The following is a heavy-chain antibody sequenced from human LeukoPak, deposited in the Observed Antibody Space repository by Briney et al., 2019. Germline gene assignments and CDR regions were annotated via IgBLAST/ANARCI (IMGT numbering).Heavy chain of an antibody. Sequence: GGSLRLSCAASGFTFSSYGMHWVRQAPGKGLEWVAFIRYDGSNKYYADSVKGRLTISRDNSKNTLYLQMNSLRAEDTAVYYCAKSGTYCSSTSCLGPYWYFDLWGRGTLVTVSS. V-gene: IGHV3-30*02. D-gene: IGHD2-2*01. J-gene: IGHJ2*01. CDR1: GFTFSSYG. CDR3: AKSGTYCSSTSCLGPYWYFDL. CDR2: IRYDGSNK.